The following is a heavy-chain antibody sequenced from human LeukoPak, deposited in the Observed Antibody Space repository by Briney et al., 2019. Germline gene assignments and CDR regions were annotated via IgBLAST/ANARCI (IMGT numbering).Heavy chain of an antibody. CDR2: ISSNGDLT. Sequence: PGGSLRLACLASGFTFSSYAVHWVRQAPGKGLEYVSAISSNGDLTYYADSVKGRFTISRDNSKNTLCLQMSSLRADDTAVYYCRAAGTSERDYWGQGTLVTVSS. J-gene: IGHJ4*02. D-gene: IGHD6-13*01. V-gene: IGHV3-64D*06. CDR3: RAAGTSERDY. CDR1: GFTFSSYA.